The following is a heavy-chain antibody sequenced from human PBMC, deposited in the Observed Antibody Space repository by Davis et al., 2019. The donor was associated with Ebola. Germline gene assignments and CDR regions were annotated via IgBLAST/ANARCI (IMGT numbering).Heavy chain of an antibody. Sequence: GSLRLSCTVSGGSISSSSYYWSWIRQPPGKGLEWIGYIYYSGSTNYNPSLKSRVTISVDTSKNQFSLKLSSVTAADTAVYYCARGHPSLYWGQGTLVTVSS. CDR1: GGSISSSSYY. CDR3: ARGHPSLY. J-gene: IGHJ4*02. V-gene: IGHV4-61*05. CDR2: IYYSGST.